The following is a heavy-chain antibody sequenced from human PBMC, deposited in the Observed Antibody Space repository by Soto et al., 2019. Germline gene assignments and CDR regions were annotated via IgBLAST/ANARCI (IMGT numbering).Heavy chain of an antibody. Sequence: PGGSLRLSCAASGFTFSSYWMHWVRQAPGKGLVWVSRINSDGSSTSYADSVKGRFTISRGNAKNTLYLQMNSLRAEDTAVYYCARGRQRYVDWFDPWGQGTLVTVSS. CDR2: INSDGSST. CDR1: GFTFSSYW. CDR3: ARGRQRYVDWFDP. J-gene: IGHJ5*02. V-gene: IGHV3-74*01. D-gene: IGHD6-25*01.